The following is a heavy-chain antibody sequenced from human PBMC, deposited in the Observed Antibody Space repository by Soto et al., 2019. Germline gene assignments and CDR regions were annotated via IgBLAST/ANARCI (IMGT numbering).Heavy chain of an antibody. J-gene: IGHJ5*02. CDR2: INHTGGT. D-gene: IGHD3-3*01. Sequence: AEPLSLACAFYCGSVNGYYWNLIRHPPGKGLEWIGEINHTGGTHYNPSLKSRVTMSVDTSKNQFSLRLSSVTAADTAIYYCATRITVFGLLIPPFDPWGQGTQVTVSS. V-gene: IGHV4-34*01. CDR3: ATRITVFGLLIPPFDP. CDR1: CGSVNGYY.